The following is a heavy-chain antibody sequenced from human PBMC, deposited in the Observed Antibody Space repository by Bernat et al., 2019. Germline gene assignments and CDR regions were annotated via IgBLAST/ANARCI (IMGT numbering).Heavy chain of an antibody. J-gene: IGHJ4*01. CDR3: AARDCGSTSCQRFDY. D-gene: IGHD2-2*01. CDR1: RFTFSNYA. V-gene: IGHV3-23*01. Sequence: EVQLLEAGGGLVQPGGSLRLSCAASRFTFSNYAMNWVRQAPGKGLEWVSAISGSGGDTYYADSVKGRFTISRDNSKNTLYLQMNSMGAEDTAIYYCAARDCGSTSCQRFDYWGQGTLVTVSS. CDR2: ISGSGGDT.